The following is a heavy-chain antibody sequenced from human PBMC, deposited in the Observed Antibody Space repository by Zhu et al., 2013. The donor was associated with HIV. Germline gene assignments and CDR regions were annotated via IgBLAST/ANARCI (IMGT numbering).Heavy chain of an antibody. Sequence: QVQLVQSGAEVKKPGSSVKVSCKASGGTFSDYAISWVRQAPGQGLEWMGGIIPMFGTANYAQKFQGRVTITADESTSTAYMELSSLRSEDTAVYYCARKPDWGNDAFDIWGQGTMVTVSS. CDR2: IIPMFGTA. D-gene: IGHD7-27*01. CDR1: GGTFSDYA. J-gene: IGHJ3*02. CDR3: ARKPDWGNDAFDI. V-gene: IGHV1-69*01.